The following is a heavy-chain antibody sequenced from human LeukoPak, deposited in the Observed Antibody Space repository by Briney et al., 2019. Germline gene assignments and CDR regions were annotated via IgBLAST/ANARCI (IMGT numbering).Heavy chain of an antibody. Sequence: ASVKVSCKASGYTFTSYGISWVRQAPGQGLEWMGWISAYNGNTNYAQKLQGRVTMTTDTSTSTAYMELRSLRSDDTAVYYCARGYHYGDYSGAFDIWGQGTMVTASS. J-gene: IGHJ3*02. D-gene: IGHD4-17*01. CDR2: ISAYNGNT. CDR1: GYTFTSYG. V-gene: IGHV1-18*01. CDR3: ARGYHYGDYSGAFDI.